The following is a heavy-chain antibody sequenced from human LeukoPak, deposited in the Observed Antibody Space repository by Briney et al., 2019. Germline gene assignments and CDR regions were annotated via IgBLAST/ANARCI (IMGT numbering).Heavy chain of an antibody. Sequence: PGGSLRLSCAASGFTFSNYWMHCVRQAPGKGLLWVSRINSDGRSTNYADSVKGRFTISRDNAKNTLYLQMNSLRAEDTAVYYCARGADSGYSSDNWGQGTLVSVSS. J-gene: IGHJ4*02. CDR2: INSDGRST. D-gene: IGHD3-9*01. CDR3: ARGADSGYSSDN. V-gene: IGHV3-74*01. CDR1: GFTFSNYW.